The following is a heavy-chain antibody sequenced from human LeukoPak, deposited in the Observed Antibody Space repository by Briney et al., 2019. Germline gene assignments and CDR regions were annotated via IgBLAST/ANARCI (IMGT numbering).Heavy chain of an antibody. D-gene: IGHD3-10*01. CDR3: TRGRRGVFNDAFDI. V-gene: IGHV3-23*01. CDR2: ISGRGDNT. CDR1: GFTFSDYS. Sequence: PGGSLRLSCAASGFTFSDYSMNWVRQAPGKGLEWVAAISGRGDNTYYVDSVKGRFTISRDNSRNTLYLHLNSLRAEDTAIHYCTRGRRGVFNDAFDIWGQGTVVTVSS. J-gene: IGHJ3*02.